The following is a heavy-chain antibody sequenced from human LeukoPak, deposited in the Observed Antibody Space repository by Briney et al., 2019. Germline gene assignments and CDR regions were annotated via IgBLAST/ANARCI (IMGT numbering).Heavy chain of an antibody. Sequence: GESLKISCKGSGYSFTSYWIGWVRRMPGKGLEWMGIIYPGDSDTRYSPSFQGQVTISADKSISTAYLQWSSLKASDTAMYYCARQVHDSSGYPNWFDPWGQGTLVTVSS. V-gene: IGHV5-51*01. CDR3: ARQVHDSSGYPNWFDP. J-gene: IGHJ5*02. D-gene: IGHD3-22*01. CDR2: IYPGDSDT. CDR1: GYSFTSYW.